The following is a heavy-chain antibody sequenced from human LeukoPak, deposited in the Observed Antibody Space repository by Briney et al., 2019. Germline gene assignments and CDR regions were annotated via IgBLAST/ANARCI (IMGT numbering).Heavy chain of an antibody. CDR1: GYTLTELP. CDR2: FDPEDGET. V-gene: IGHV1-24*01. CDR3: ATARLYDSSGYYYEIFDY. Sequence: ASVKVSCKVSGYTLTELPMHWVRQAPGKGLEWMGGFDPEDGETIYAQKFQGRVAMTEDTSTDTAYMELSSLRSEDTAVYYCATARLYDSSGYYYEIFDYWGQGTLVTVSS. D-gene: IGHD3-22*01. J-gene: IGHJ4*02.